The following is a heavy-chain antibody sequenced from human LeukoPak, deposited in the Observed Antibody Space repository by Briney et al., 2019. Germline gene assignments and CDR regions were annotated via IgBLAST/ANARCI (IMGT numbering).Heavy chain of an antibody. V-gene: IGHV3-48*03. D-gene: IGHD3-22*01. CDR3: ARDNYDSSTPYYFDY. CDR2: ISSSGTTI. CDR1: GFTFTNYE. J-gene: IGHJ4*02. Sequence: GGSLRLSCAASGFTFTNYEMTWVRQAPGKGLEWVSDISSSGTTIYYADSVKGRFTISRDNAKNSLYLQMNSLRAEDTAVYYCARDNYDSSTPYYFDYWGQGTLVTVSS.